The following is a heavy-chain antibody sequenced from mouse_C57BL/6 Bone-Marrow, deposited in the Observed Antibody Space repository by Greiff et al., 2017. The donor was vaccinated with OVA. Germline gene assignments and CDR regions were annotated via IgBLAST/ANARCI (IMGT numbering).Heavy chain of an antibody. CDR1: GFNIKDDY. Sequence: VQLQQSGAELVRPGASVKLSCTASGFNIKDDYMHWVKQRPEQGLEWIGWIDPENGDTESASKFQGKAPITADTSSNTAYLQLRSLTSEDTAVDDCTAGGVGLYAMDDWGPGTSVTVSS. V-gene: IGHV14-4*01. J-gene: IGHJ4*01. CDR2: IDPENGDT. CDR3: TAGGVGLYAMDD.